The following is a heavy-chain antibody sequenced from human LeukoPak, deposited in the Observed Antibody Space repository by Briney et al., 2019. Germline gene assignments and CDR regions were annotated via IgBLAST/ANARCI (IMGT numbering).Heavy chain of an antibody. V-gene: IGHV4-30-2*01. CDR1: GGSISSGGYS. J-gene: IGHJ1*01. CDR2: IYHSGST. CDR3: ATHKYCSGGSCSHFQH. Sequence: SETLSPTCGVSGGSISSGGYSWSWIRQPPGKGLEWIGYIYHSGSTYYNPSLKSRVTISVDRSKNQFSLKLSSVTAADTAVYYCATHKYCSGGSCSHFQHWGQGTLVTVSS. D-gene: IGHD2-15*01.